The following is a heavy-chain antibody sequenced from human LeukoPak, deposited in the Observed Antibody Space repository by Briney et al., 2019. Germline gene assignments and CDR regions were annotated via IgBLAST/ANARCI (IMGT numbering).Heavy chain of an antibody. V-gene: IGHV3-7*03. CDR3: AKRSSPWYFDL. J-gene: IGHJ2*01. D-gene: IGHD1-1*01. CDR2: IKQDGSEK. CDR1: GFTFSSYW. Sequence: GGSLRLSCAASGFTFSSYWMSWVRQAPGKGLEWVANIKQDGSEKYYVDSVKGRFTISRDNSKNTLYLQMNSLRAEDTAVYYCAKRSSPWYFDLWGRGTLVTVSS.